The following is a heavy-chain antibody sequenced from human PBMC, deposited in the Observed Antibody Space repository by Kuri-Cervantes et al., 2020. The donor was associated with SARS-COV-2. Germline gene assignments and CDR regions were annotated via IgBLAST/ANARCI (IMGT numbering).Heavy chain of an antibody. CDR3: ARYFAGHSSGKGSLDY. D-gene: IGHD6-19*01. CDR1: GGSFSGYY. Sequence: SETLSLTCAVYGGSFSGYYWSWIRQPQEKGLEWIGEINHSGSTNYNPSLKSRVTISVDTSKNQFSLKLISVTAADTAVYYCARYFAGHSSGKGSLDYWGQGTLVTVSS. V-gene: IGHV4-34*01. J-gene: IGHJ4*02. CDR2: INHSGST.